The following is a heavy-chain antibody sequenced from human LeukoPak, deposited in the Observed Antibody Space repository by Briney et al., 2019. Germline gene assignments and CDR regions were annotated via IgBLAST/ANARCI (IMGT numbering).Heavy chain of an antibody. CDR3: ARGVGYYGSGSSIDWFDP. J-gene: IGHJ5*02. D-gene: IGHD3-10*01. CDR1: GGPFSGYY. Sequence: SETLSLTCAVYGGPFSGYYWTWIRQPPGKGLEWIGEINHGGRTNYNPSLKSRVTMSLDTSKNQFSLKLSSVTAADTAVYYCARGVGYYGSGSSIDWFDPWGQGTLVTVSS. CDR2: INHGGRT. V-gene: IGHV4-34*01.